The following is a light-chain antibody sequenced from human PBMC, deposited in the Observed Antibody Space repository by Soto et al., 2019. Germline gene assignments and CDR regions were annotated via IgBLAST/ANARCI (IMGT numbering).Light chain of an antibody. CDR1: QSVSGY. Sequence: EIVLTQSPATLSLSPGERATLSCRASQSVSGYLAWYQQKPGQAPRLLISDGSHRAAGIPSRFSGSGSGTDFTLTISGLEPEDFAVYYCQQRSNWLISFGPGTKVDIK. CDR3: QQRSNWLIS. J-gene: IGKJ3*01. V-gene: IGKV3-11*01. CDR2: DGS.